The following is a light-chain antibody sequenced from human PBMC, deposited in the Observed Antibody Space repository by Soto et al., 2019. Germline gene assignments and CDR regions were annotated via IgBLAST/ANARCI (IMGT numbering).Light chain of an antibody. Sequence: IVLTQSPGTLSLSPGERATLSCRASQSVSTNYLAWYQQKPGQAPRLLIYGASSRVTGIPDRFSGSGSGTDFTLTISRLEPEDFAVYYCQQYGSSRFTFGPGTKVDIK. CDR1: QSVSTNY. J-gene: IGKJ3*01. CDR2: GAS. V-gene: IGKV3-20*01. CDR3: QQYGSSRFT.